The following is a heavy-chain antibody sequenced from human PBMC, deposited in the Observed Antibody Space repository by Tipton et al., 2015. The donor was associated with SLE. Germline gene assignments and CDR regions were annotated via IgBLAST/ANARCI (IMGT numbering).Heavy chain of an antibody. CDR2: TYYRSKWYN. D-gene: IGHD2-2*01. CDR1: GDSVSSNSAA. CDR3: AREDCSSTSCYQDAFDI. V-gene: IGHV6-1*01. Sequence: GLVKPSQTLSLTCAISGDSVSSNSAAWNWIRQSPSIGLEWLGRTYYRSKWYNDYAVSVKSRITINPDTSKNQFSLQLNSVTPEDTAVYYCAREDCSSTSCYQDAFDIWGQGTMVTVSS. J-gene: IGHJ3*02.